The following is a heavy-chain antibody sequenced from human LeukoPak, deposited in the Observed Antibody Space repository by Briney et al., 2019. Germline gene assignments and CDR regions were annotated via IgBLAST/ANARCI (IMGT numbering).Heavy chain of an antibody. CDR1: GFTFSSYG. D-gene: IGHD3-22*01. J-gene: IGHJ5*02. Sequence: GGSLRLSCAASGFTFSSYGMHWVRQAPGKGLEWVAFIRYDGSNKYYADSVKGRFTISRDNSKNTLYLQMNSLRAEDTAVYYCAKMVPYYYSPNWFDPWGQGTLVTVSS. CDR2: IRYDGSNK. CDR3: AKMVPYYYSPNWFDP. V-gene: IGHV3-30*02.